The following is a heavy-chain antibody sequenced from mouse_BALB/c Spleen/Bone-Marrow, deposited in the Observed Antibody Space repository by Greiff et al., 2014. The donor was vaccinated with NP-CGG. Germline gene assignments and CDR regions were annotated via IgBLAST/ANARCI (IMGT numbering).Heavy chain of an antibody. Sequence: DVQLVESGGGLVKPGGSLKLSCAASGFTFSSYAMSWVRQTPEKRLEWVASISSGGSTYYPDSVKGRFTISRDNARNILYLQMSSLRSEDTAMYYCEREVDGWYYFNYWGQGTILTVSS. CDR3: EREVDGWYYFNY. CDR2: ISSGGST. CDR1: GFTFSSYA. D-gene: IGHD2-3*01. V-gene: IGHV5-6-5*01. J-gene: IGHJ2*01.